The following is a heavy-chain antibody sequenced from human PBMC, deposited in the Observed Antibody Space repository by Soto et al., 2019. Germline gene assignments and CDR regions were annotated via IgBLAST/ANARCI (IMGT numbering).Heavy chain of an antibody. D-gene: IGHD4-4*01. CDR3: ARQDYSNAYDI. J-gene: IGHJ3*02. Sequence: GGSLRLSCAASGFTVSSNYMSWVRQAPGKGLEWVSVIYSGGSTYYADSEKGRFTISRHNSKNTLYLQMNSLRADDTAVYYCARQDYSNAYDISGQGTIVTVSS. V-gene: IGHV3-53*04. CDR1: GFTVSSNY. CDR2: IYSGGST.